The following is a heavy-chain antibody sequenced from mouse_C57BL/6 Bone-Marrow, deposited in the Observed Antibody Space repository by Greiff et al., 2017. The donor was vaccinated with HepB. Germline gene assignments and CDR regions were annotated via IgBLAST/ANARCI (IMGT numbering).Heavy chain of an antibody. D-gene: IGHD1-1*01. V-gene: IGHV1-39*01. CDR3: DLYYGSSYWYFDV. J-gene: IGHJ1*03. CDR2: INPNYGTT. Sequence: VQLQQSGPELVKPGASVKISCKASGYSFTDYNMNWVKQSNGKSLEWIGVINPNYGTTSYNQKFKGKATLTVDQSSSTAYMQLNSLTSEDSAVYYCDLYYGSSYWYFDVWGTGTTVTVSS. CDR1: GYSFTDYN.